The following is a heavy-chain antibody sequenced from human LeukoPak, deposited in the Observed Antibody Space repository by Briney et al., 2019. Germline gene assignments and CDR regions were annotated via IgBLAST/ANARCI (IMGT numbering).Heavy chain of an antibody. J-gene: IGHJ4*02. D-gene: IGHD5-24*01. Sequence: SETLSLTCAVYGGSFSGYYWSWIRQPPGKGLEWIGEINHSGGINYNPSLKSRVTISVDTSKNQFSLKLSSVTAADTAVYYCARGVEIFYYFDYWGQGTLVTVSS. CDR3: ARGVEIFYYFDY. V-gene: IGHV4-34*01. CDR2: INHSGGI. CDR1: GGSFSGYY.